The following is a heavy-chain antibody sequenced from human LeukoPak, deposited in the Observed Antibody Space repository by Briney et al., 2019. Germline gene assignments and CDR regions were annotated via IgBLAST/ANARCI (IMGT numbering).Heavy chain of an antibody. CDR1: GYXFTGYY. Sequence: GASVKVSCNASGYXFTGYYIHWVRRAPGQGLEWMGWINSNSGDTKYAQKFQGRVTMARDTSITTVYMELSSLRSDDTAVYYCARDKSGIDYWGQGTLVTVSS. J-gene: IGHJ4*02. V-gene: IGHV1-2*02. CDR2: INSNSGDT. D-gene: IGHD1-26*01. CDR3: ARDKSGIDY.